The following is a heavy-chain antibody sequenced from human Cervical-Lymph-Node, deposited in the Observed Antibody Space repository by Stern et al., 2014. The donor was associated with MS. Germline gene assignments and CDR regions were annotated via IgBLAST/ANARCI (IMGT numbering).Heavy chain of an antibody. V-gene: IGHV7-4-1*02. D-gene: IGHD4-17*01. Sequence: VQLVESGSELKKTGASVKVSCKASGYSFTHFALNWVRHAPGQGLQWMGWINPNTGNPSYAQAFTGRFVFSLDPSVSTAYLQISSLKAEDTAVYYCARDPHDYGDRFDYWGQGTLVTVSS. J-gene: IGHJ4*02. CDR1: GYSFTHFA. CDR3: ARDPHDYGDRFDY. CDR2: INPNTGNP.